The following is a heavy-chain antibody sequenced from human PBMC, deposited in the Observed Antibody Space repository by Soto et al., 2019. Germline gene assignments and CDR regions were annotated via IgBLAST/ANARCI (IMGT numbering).Heavy chain of an antibody. V-gene: IGHV4-31*03. D-gene: IGHD3-9*01. CDR3: ARALSGYDILTGYYKGYYYGMDV. CDR1: GGSISSGGYY. Sequence: PSETLSLTCTVSGGSISSGGYYWSWIRQHPGKGLEWIGYIYYSGSTYYNPSLKSRVTISVDTSKNQFSLKLSSVTAADTAVYYCARALSGYDILTGYYKGYYYGMDVWGQGTTVTVSS. J-gene: IGHJ6*02. CDR2: IYYSGST.